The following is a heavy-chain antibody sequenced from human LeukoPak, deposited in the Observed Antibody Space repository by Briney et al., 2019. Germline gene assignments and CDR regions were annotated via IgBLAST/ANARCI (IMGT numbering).Heavy chain of an antibody. V-gene: IGHV3-74*01. CDR3: ARGATYAYYQDY. CDR2: IKYDASST. D-gene: IGHD1-26*01. CDR1: GFTFSSHW. J-gene: IGHJ4*02. Sequence: GGSLRLSCVASGFTFSSHWMHWVRQAPGKGLVWVSRIKYDASSTSYADSVKGRFTISRDNAKNTLYLQMNSLRAEDTAVYYCARGATYAYYQDYWGQGTLVTVSS.